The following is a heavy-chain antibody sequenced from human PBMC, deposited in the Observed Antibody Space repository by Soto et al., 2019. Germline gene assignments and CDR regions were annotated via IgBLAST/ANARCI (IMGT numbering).Heavy chain of an antibody. V-gene: IGHV3-9*01. CDR1: VFIFDEYA. Sequence: EVQLVESGGGLVHPGRSLRLSCAASVFIFDEYAMHWVRQAPGKGLEWVSSISWNSGNIGYADSVKGRFTISRDNAKNSLYLQMNSVRGEDTALYYCAKGASTTVFAFDDYWGQGTLVTVSS. CDR3: AKGASTTVFAFDDY. D-gene: IGHD4-17*01. CDR2: ISWNSGNI. J-gene: IGHJ4*02.